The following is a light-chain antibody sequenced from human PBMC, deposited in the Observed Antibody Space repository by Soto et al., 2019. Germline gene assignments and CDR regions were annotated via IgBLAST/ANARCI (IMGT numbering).Light chain of an antibody. J-gene: IGKJ4*01. V-gene: IGKV3-11*01. Sequence: ENVLTQSPASLSLSPGERATLSCRSSQDLSTYLAWYQHKPGQAPRLLIYDASKRATGIPARFSGSGSGPDFSLPISSLEPEDFALYYCQQRDKGGGVFGGGTKVEI. CDR3: QQRDKGGGV. CDR1: QDLSTY. CDR2: DAS.